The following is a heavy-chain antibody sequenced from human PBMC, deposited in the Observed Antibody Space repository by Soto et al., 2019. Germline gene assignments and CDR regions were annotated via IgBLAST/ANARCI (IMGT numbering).Heavy chain of an antibody. V-gene: IGHV2-5*02. CDR1: GFSLSTSGVG. D-gene: IGHD3-10*01. CDR2: IYWDDDK. J-gene: IGHJ4*02. Sequence: ESGPTLVNPTQTLTLTCTFSGFSLSTSGVGVGWIRQPPGKALEWLALIYWDDDKRYSPSLKSRLTITKDTSKNQVVLTMTNMDPVDTATYYCAREQLLWFGELSYYYFDYWGQGTLVTVSS. CDR3: AREQLLWFGELSYYYFDY.